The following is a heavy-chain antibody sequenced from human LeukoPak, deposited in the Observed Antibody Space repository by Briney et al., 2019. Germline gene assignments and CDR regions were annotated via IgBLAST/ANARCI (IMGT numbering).Heavy chain of an antibody. V-gene: IGHV4-34*01. CDR3: ARDAYYDFWSGPQRPNWFDP. CDR1: GGSFSGYY. CDR2: INHSGST. J-gene: IGHJ5*02. Sequence: SETLSLTCAVYGGSFSGYYWSWIRQPPGKGLEWIGEINHSGSTNYNPSLKSRVTMSVDTSKNQFSLKLSSVTAADTAVYYCARDAYYDFWSGPQRPNWFDPWGQGTLVTVSS. D-gene: IGHD3-3*01.